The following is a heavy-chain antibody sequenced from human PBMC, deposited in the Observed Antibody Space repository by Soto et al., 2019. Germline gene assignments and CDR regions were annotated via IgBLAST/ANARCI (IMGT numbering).Heavy chain of an antibody. D-gene: IGHD6-13*01. Sequence: SETLFLTCTVSGGSISSYYWSWIRQPPGKGLEWIGYIYYSGSTNYNPSLKSRVTISVDTSKNQFSLKLSSVTAADTAVYYCARSGSSWYYYYGMDVWGQGTTVTVPS. CDR1: GGSISSYY. J-gene: IGHJ6*02. V-gene: IGHV4-59*01. CDR2: IYYSGST. CDR3: ARSGSSWYYYYGMDV.